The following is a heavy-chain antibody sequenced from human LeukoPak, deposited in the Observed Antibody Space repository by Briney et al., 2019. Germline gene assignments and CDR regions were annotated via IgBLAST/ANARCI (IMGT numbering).Heavy chain of an antibody. CDR1: GYTFTHYA. D-gene: IGHD5-24*01. CDR3: ARCPVEMATNDYYYYGMDV. Sequence: ASVKVSCKASGYTFTHYAVNWVRQAPGQGLEWMGWIDTNTGNPSYAQGFTGQFVFSSDTSVSTTYLQINSLKAEDTAVYYCARCPVEMATNDYYYYGMDVWGQGTTVTVSS. V-gene: IGHV7-4-1*02. CDR2: IDTNTGNP. J-gene: IGHJ6*02.